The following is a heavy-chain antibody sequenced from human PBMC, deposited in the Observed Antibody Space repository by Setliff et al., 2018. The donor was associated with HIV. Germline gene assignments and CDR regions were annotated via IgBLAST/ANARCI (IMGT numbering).Heavy chain of an antibody. Sequence: VSVKVSCKASGYTFTHYAISWVRQAPGQGLEYLGWISAYNGNTNYAQKVQGRITMTTDASTSTVDMELRSLTSDDTAVYYCARLASGGWPLEVFDIWGQGTMVTVSS. CDR1: GYTFTHYA. D-gene: IGHD2-15*01. CDR3: ARLASGGWPLEVFDI. J-gene: IGHJ3*02. CDR2: ISAYNGNT. V-gene: IGHV1-18*01.